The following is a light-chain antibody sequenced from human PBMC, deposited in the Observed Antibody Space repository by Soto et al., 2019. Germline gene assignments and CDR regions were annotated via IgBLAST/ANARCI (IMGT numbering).Light chain of an antibody. CDR3: QQRSNWPSIT. CDR1: QSVSTY. Sequence: EIVLTQSPATLSLSPGERATLSCRASQSVSTYLAWYQQKPGQAPRLVIYDASSRATGIPARFSGSGSETDFTLTISSLESEDSAVYYCQQRSNWPSITFGQGTRLEIK. V-gene: IGKV3-11*01. J-gene: IGKJ5*01. CDR2: DAS.